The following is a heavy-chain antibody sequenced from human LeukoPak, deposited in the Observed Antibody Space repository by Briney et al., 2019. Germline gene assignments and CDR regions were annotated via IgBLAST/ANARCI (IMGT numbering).Heavy chain of an antibody. CDR2: VYSSGRT. CDR1: GGSISSYY. D-gene: IGHD3-22*01. J-gene: IGHJ4*02. CDR3: ARGKYDASGYYQQFEF. V-gene: IGHV4-4*07. Sequence: SETLSLTCTVSGGSISSYYWNWIRQSAGKGLEWIGRVYSSGRTNYNPSLESRVTMSLEAPKKQLSLKLTSVTAADTAVYYCARGKYDASGYYQQFEFWGQGTRVTVSS.